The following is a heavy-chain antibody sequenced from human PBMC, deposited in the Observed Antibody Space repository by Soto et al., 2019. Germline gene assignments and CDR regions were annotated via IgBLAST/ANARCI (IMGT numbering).Heavy chain of an antibody. Sequence: QVQLVQSGAEVKKPGASVKVSCKASGYTFTSYGISWVRQAPGQGLEWMGWISAYNGNTNYAQKLQGRVTMTTDTSTSTAYRELRSLRADDTGVYCCARTSWGSGLPAGGRLDYWGQGTLVTVSS. CDR3: ARTSWGSGLPAGGRLDY. J-gene: IGHJ4*02. CDR1: GYTFTSYG. CDR2: ISAYNGNT. V-gene: IGHV1-18*01. D-gene: IGHD7-27*01.